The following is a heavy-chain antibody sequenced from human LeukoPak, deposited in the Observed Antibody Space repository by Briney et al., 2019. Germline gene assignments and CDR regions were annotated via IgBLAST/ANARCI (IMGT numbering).Heavy chain of an antibody. V-gene: IGHV3-15*05. CDR3: TTFPSGFDI. CDR2: IKSKNDGGTT. CDR1: GFTFSSYA. J-gene: IGHJ3*02. D-gene: IGHD3-3*01. Sequence: PGGSLRLSCAASGFTFSSYAMSWVRQAPGKGLEWVGRIKSKNDGGTTDYAAPVKGRVTISRDDSKNTLYLQMNSLKTEDTAVYYCTTFPSGFDIWGQGTMVTVSS.